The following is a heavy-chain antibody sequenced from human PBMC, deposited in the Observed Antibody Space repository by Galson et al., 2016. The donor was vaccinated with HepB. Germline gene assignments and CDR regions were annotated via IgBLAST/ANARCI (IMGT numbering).Heavy chain of an antibody. D-gene: IGHD5/OR15-5a*01. CDR3: ARPMFSDYYTLFHY. Sequence: SETLSLTCTVSGGSISSINWWTWVRQPPGKGLEWIGETDQSGTTNYNPSLKSRVTISVDKSKNQFSLTMTSVTAADTAIYYCARPMFSDYYTLFHYWGQGILVTVSS. CDR2: TDQSGTT. J-gene: IGHJ4*02. V-gene: IGHV4-4*02. CDR1: GGSISSINW.